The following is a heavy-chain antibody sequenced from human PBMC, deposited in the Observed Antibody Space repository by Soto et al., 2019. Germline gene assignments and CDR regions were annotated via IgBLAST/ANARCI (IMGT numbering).Heavy chain of an antibody. Sequence: QVQLVQSGAEVKKPGSSVKVSCKASGGTFSSYTISWVRQAPGQGLEWMGRIIPILGIANYAQKFQGRVTITADKSTSTAYMELSSLRSEDTVVYYCARGRDSGYDIPDYWGQGTLVTVSS. D-gene: IGHD5-12*01. V-gene: IGHV1-69*02. CDR3: ARGRDSGYDIPDY. J-gene: IGHJ4*02. CDR2: IIPILGIA. CDR1: GGTFSSYT.